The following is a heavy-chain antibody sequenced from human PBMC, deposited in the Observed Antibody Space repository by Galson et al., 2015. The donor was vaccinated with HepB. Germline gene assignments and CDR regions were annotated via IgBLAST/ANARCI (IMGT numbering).Heavy chain of an antibody. Sequence: KVSCKASGYTFPAYYVHWVRQAPGQGLEWMGRINPNSGGTNFAQKFQDRVTMTRDKSINTAYLELSRLRTDDTAVYYCARAGTTWGLFSYYGLDVWGQGTTLTVSS. V-gene: IGHV1-2*06. CDR1: GYTFPAYY. CDR2: INPNSGGT. CDR3: ARAGTTWGLFSYYGLDV. D-gene: IGHD1-14*01. J-gene: IGHJ6*02.